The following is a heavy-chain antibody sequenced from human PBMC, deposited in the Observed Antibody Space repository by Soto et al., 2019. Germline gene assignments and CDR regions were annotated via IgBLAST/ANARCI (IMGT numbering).Heavy chain of an antibody. V-gene: IGHV4-59*01. CDR2: IYYSGST. CDR3: ARDGSYYGMDV. D-gene: IGHD2-15*01. CDR1: GGSISSYY. J-gene: IGHJ6*02. Sequence: PSETLSLTCTVSGGSISSYYWSWIRQPPGKGLEWIGYIYYSGSTNYNPSLKSRATISVDTSKNQSSLKLSSVTAADTAVYYCARDGSYYGMDVWGQGTTVTVSS.